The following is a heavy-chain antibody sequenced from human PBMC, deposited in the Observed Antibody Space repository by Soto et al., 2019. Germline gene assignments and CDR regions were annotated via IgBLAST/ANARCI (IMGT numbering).Heavy chain of an antibody. V-gene: IGHV4-39*01. CDR3: AKHRVTGGVHNWFDP. J-gene: IGHJ5*02. D-gene: IGHD2-21*02. Sequence: SETLSLTCTVSGGAISSGVYYWGWIRQPPGKGLEWIGSIFFTGTTYYNPSLKSRVTISVDTSKNQFSLKLNSVTAADTAVYYCAKHRVTGGVHNWFDPWGQGSLVTVS. CDR2: IFFTGTT. CDR1: GGAISSGVYY.